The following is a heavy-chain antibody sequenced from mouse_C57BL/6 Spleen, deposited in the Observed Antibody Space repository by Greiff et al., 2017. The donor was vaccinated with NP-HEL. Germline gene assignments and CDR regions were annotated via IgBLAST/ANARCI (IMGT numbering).Heavy chain of an antibody. CDR2: IHPSDSDT. D-gene: IGHD2-4*01. CDR1: GYTFTSYW. J-gene: IGHJ3*01. CDR3: AMDYDYAWFAY. Sequence: QVQLKQSGAELVKPGASVKVSCKASGYTFTSYWMHWVKQRPGQGLEWIGRIHPSDSDTNYNQKFKGKATLTVDKSSSTAYMQLSSLTSEDSAVYYCAMDYDYAWFAYWGQGTLVTVSA. V-gene: IGHV1-74*01.